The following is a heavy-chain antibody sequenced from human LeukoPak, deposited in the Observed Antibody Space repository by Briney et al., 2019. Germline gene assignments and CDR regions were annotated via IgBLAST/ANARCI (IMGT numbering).Heavy chain of an antibody. J-gene: IGHJ4*02. CDR2: ISGRGGST. CDR3: AKTGAVLIVYFFDS. D-gene: IGHD2-15*01. Sequence: GGSLRLSCAASGFTFSSYGMNWVRQAPGKGLEWVSGISGRGGSTYYADSVKGRFTISRDNSKNTLYLQMNSLRAEDTAVYYCAKTGAVLIVYFFDSWGQGALVTVSS. CDR1: GFTFSSYG. V-gene: IGHV3-23*01.